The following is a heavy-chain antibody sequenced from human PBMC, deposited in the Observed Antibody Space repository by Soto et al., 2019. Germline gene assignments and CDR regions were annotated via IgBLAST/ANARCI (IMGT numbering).Heavy chain of an antibody. D-gene: IGHD3-10*01. V-gene: IGHV3-9*01. Sequence: EVQLVESGGGLVQPGRSLRLSCAASGFTFDDYAMHWVRQAPGKGLEWVSGISWNSGSIGYADSVKGRFTISRDNAKNSLYLQMNSLRAEDTALYYCAKDISPGERFGDVYYYYGMDVWGQGTTVTVSS. CDR2: ISWNSGSI. CDR1: GFTFDDYA. CDR3: AKDISPGERFGDVYYYYGMDV. J-gene: IGHJ6*02.